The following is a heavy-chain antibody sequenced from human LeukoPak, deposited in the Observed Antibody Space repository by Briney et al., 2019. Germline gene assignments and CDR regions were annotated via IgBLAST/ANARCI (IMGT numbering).Heavy chain of an antibody. J-gene: IGHJ5*02. Sequence: PSETLSLACTVSGGSISSYYWTWTRQPAGKGLEWIGRIYTSGSTNYNPSLKSRVTISVDKSKNEFSLKVSSVTAADTAVYYCARGASAVSDTYIDLWGQGTLVTVSS. CDR2: IYTSGST. CDR3: ARGASAVSDTYIDL. V-gene: IGHV4-4*07. CDR1: GGSISSYY. D-gene: IGHD6-19*01.